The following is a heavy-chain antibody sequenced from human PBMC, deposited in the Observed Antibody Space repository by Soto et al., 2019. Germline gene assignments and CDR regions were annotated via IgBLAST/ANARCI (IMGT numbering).Heavy chain of an antibody. CDR1: GGTFSSYT. D-gene: IGHD4-17*01. V-gene: IGHV1-69*08. CDR2: IIPILGIA. J-gene: IGHJ4*02. CDR3: ARDYGGPVDY. Sequence: QVQLVQSGAEVKKPGSSVKVSCKASGGTFSSYTISWVRQAPGQGLEWMGRIIPILGIANYAQKFQGRVTIXXDKSTSTAYMELSSLRSEDTAVYYCARDYGGPVDYWGQGTLVTVSS.